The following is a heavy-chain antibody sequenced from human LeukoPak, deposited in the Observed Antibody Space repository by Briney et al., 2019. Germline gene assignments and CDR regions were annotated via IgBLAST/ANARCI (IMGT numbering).Heavy chain of an antibody. J-gene: IGHJ6*02. CDR3: ARSSTWLNGYRYYCMDV. V-gene: IGHV1-8*03. CDR1: GYTFSNFD. D-gene: IGHD5-24*01. CDR2: MNPHSGNT. Sequence: ASVKVSCKASGYTFSNFDINWVRQATGQGLEWMGWMNPHSGNTGYSQKFQGRVTITKNTSISTSYMELSSLGSEDTAVYYCARSSTWLNGYRYYCMDVWGQGTTATVSS.